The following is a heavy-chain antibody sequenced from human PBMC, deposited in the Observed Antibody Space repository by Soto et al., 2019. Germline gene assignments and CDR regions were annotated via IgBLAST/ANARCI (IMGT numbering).Heavy chain of an antibody. Sequence: EVQLLESGGGLAQPGGSLRLSCAASGFTFSSYAMSWVRQAPGKGLEWVSVISGSGGITYYADSVKGRFTISRDNSKNTLYLQMNSLRAGDTAIYYCAKAPGYCTNGVCYLYFDNWGQGTLVTVSS. V-gene: IGHV3-23*01. CDR1: GFTFSSYA. D-gene: IGHD2-8*01. J-gene: IGHJ4*02. CDR2: ISGSGGIT. CDR3: AKAPGYCTNGVCYLYFDN.